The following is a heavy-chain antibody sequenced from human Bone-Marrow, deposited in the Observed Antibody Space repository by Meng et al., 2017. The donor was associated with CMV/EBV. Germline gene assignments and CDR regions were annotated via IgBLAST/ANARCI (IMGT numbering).Heavy chain of an antibody. V-gene: IGHV4-34*01. CDR1: GGSFSGYY. CDR2: INHSGST. J-gene: IGHJ6*02. D-gene: IGHD3-10*01. Sequence: SETLSLTCAVYGGSFSGYYWSWIRQPPGKGLEWIGEINHSGSTNYNPPLKSRVTISVDTSKNQFSLKLSSVTAADTAVYYCARGRRRYYVGSGSQGGYGMDVWGQGTTVTVSS. CDR3: ARGRRRYYVGSGSQGGYGMDV.